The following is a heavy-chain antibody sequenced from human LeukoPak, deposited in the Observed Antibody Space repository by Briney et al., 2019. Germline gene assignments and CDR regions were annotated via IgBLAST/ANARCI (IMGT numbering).Heavy chain of an antibody. V-gene: IGHV1-8*01. CDR1: GNSFTTHD. D-gene: IGHD5-12*01. Sequence: ASVKVSCKASGNSFTTHDINWVRQSTGQGLEWMGWMNPNSGKSGYAQKFQGRVTMTRDTSISTVYMELSSLGSDDTAVYYCARESGLTDNWLDSWGQGTLVIVSS. CDR2: MNPNSGKS. CDR3: ARESGLTDNWLDS. J-gene: IGHJ5*01.